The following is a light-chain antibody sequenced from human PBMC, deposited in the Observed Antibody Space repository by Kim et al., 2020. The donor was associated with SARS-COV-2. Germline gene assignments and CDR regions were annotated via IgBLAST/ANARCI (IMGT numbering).Light chain of an antibody. J-gene: IGKJ1*01. Sequence: DIQMTQSPSSLSASVGDRVTITCRASQSIRSHLAWYQQKPGNAPKLLIYGASNLRSGVPSRFSGSGSGTDFTLTISSLQPEDFGTFYCQQSLTSPLTFGQGTKVDIK. CDR1: QSIRSH. CDR3: QQSLTSPLT. V-gene: IGKV1-39*01. CDR2: GAS.